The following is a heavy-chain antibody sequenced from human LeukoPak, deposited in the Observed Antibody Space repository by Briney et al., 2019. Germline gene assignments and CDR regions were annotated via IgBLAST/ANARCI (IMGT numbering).Heavy chain of an antibody. Sequence: PGRSRRPSSAASGFTFSSYCMHWVRQAPGKGMEWVAVISYDGSNKYYANSVKGRFTISRDNSKNTLYLQMNSLRAEDTAVYYCAKERLELLWVGEPDFDYWGQGTLVTVSS. J-gene: IGHJ4*02. CDR3: AKERLELLWVGEPDFDY. D-gene: IGHD3-10*01. CDR1: GFTFSSYC. V-gene: IGHV3-30*18. CDR2: ISYDGSNK.